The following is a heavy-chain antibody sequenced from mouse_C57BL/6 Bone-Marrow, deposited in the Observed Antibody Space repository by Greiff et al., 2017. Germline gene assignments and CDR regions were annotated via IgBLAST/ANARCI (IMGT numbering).Heavy chain of an antibody. V-gene: IGHV5-4*03. CDR2: ISDGGSYT. CDR3: AREGGSYDYDWDWYFDV. CDR1: GFTFSSYA. D-gene: IGHD2-4*01. Sequence: EVKLVESGGGLVKPGGSLKLSCAASGFTFSSYAMSWVRQTPEKRLEWVATISDGGSYTYYPDNVKGRFTISRDNAKNNLYLQRSHLKSEDTAMYYCAREGGSYDYDWDWYFDVWGTGTTVTVSS. J-gene: IGHJ1*03.